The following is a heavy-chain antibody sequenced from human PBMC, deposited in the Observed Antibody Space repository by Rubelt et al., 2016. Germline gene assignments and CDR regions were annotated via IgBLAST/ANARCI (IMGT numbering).Heavy chain of an antibody. CDR3: SVQLAGNVH. D-gene: IGHD6-19*01. CDR1: GFTFSSFP. J-gene: IGHJ4*02. CDR2: MSHDGNHQ. Sequence: VQLVESGGGLVQPGGSLRLSCEASGFTFSSFPMHWVRQAPGKGLEWVAVMSHDGNHQYYADYVKGRLTISRDNSRNSLYLQMNSLGVEATALDYCSVQLAGNVHWGQGTLVTVSS. V-gene: IGHV3-30*04.